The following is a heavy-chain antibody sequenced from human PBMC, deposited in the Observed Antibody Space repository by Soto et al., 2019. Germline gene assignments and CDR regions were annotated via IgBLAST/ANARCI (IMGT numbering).Heavy chain of an antibody. V-gene: IGHV4-31*03. D-gene: IGHD4-17*01. CDR3: ARAYGEQLMFDY. CDR2: IYYSGST. CDR1: GGSISSGGYY. Sequence: QVQLQESGPGLVKPSQTLSLTCTVSGGSISSGGYYWSWIRQHPGKGMEWIGYIYYSGSTYYNPSLKRRVTISVDTSKNQFALKLSSLTAADTAVYYCARAYGEQLMFDYWGQGTLVTVSS. J-gene: IGHJ4*02.